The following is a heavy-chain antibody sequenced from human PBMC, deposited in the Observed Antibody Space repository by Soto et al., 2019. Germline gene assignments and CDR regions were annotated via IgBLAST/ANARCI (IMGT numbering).Heavy chain of an antibody. V-gene: IGHV5-51*01. J-gene: IGHJ4*02. CDR1: GYSFASYW. CDR3: ARATYYDSSGYYLGLAY. CDR2: IYPGDSDT. D-gene: IGHD3-22*01. Sequence: GESLKISCQGSGYSFASYWSGWVRQMPGKGLEWMGIIYPGDSDTRYSPSFQGQVTISADKSISTAYLQWSSLKASDTAMYYCARATYYDSSGYYLGLAYWGQGTLVTVSS.